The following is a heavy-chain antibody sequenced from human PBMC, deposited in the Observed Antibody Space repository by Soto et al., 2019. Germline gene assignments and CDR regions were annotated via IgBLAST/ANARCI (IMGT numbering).Heavy chain of an antibody. Sequence: QLQLQESGPGLVKPAETLSLTCTVSGASISTSSHYWGWIRQSPGKGLEWIGNVYYAGDTYYYPSLKSGDAIGVSRLDGRVSLGPRSVTATDTPVYYFLRVSTWSGYEIYYHVDMEDCGKGAKVTV. D-gene: IGHD3-3*01. CDR2: VYYAGDT. J-gene: IGHJ6*03. CDR3: LRVSTWSGYEIYYHVDMED. CDR1: GASISTSSHY. V-gene: IGHV4-39*01.